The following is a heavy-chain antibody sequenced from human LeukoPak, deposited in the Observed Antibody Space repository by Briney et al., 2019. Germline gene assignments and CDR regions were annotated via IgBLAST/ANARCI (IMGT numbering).Heavy chain of an antibody. CDR1: GFTFSSYW. CDR2: IKQDGSEK. J-gene: IGHJ4*02. D-gene: IGHD3-16*02. CDR3: ARVGGRYSPLGY. V-gene: IGHV3-7*01. Sequence: GGSLRLSCAASGFTFSSYWMSWVRQAPGKGLEWVANIKQDGSEKYYVDSVKGRFTISRGNDKNSLFLQMTSLRAEDTVVYYCARVGGRYSPLGYWGQGTLVTVSS.